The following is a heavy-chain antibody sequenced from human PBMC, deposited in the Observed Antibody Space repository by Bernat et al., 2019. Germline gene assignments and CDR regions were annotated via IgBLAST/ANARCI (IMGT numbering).Heavy chain of an antibody. J-gene: IGHJ6*02. D-gene: IGHD6-6*01. CDR3: ARSGGIAARPHYYYGMDV. V-gene: IGHV2-70*15. Sequence: QVTLRESGPALVKPTQTLTLTCTFSGFSLSTSGMCVSWIRQPPGKALEWLARIDWDDDKYYSTSLKTRLTISKDTSKNQVVLTMTNMDPVDTATYYCARSGGIAARPHYYYGMDVWGQCTTVTVSS. CDR2: IDWDDDK. CDR1: GFSLSTSGMC.